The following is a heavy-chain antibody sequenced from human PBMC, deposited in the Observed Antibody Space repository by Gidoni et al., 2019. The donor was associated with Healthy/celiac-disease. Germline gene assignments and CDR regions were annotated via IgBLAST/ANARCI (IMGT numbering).Heavy chain of an antibody. CDR2: INHSGST. J-gene: IGHJ4*02. V-gene: IGHV4-34*01. D-gene: IGHD3-10*01. Sequence: QVQLQQWGAGLLKPSETLSLTCAVYGGSFSGYYWSWIRQPPGKGLEWIGEINHSGSTNYNPSLKSRVTISVDTSKNQFSLKLSSVTAADTAVYYCARGRRLWFGESRSLFDYWGQGTLVTVSS. CDR3: ARGRRLWFGESRSLFDY. CDR1: GGSFSGYY.